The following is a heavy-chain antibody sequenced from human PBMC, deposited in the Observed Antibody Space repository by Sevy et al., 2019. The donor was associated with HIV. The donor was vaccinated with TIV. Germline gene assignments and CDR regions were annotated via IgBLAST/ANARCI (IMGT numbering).Heavy chain of an antibody. CDR1: GYTLSELS. CDR3: ATTKDYYDSSGSPFDY. V-gene: IGHV1-24*01. D-gene: IGHD3-22*01. J-gene: IGHJ4*02. CDR2: FDPEDEET. Sequence: ASVKVSCKVSGYTLSELSMHWVRLAPGKGIEWMGSFDPEDEETTYAQKFQGRVTMTEDTSTDTAYMELSSLRSEDTAVYYCATTKDYYDSSGSPFDYSGQGTLVTVSS.